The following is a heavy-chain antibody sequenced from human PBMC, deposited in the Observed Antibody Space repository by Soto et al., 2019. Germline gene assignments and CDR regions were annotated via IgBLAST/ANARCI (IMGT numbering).Heavy chain of an antibody. J-gene: IGHJ1*01. CDR2: ISGSGGST. CDR1: GFTFSSYA. CDR3: AKVRPLGYCSGGSCERYFQH. D-gene: IGHD2-15*01. V-gene: IGHV3-23*01. Sequence: GGSLRLSCAASGFTFSSYAMSWVRQAPGKGLEWVSAISGSGGSTYYADSVKGRFTISRDNSKNTLYLQMNSLRAEDTAVYYCAKVRPLGYCSGGSCERYFQHWGQGTLVTVSS.